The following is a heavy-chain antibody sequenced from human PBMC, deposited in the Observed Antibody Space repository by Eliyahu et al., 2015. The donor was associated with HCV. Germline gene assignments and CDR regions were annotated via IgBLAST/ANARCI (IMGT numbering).Heavy chain of an antibody. Sequence: QVQLVESGGGVVQPGGSLXXXCATXGVPFXGSGMXWGPQAPGKGLDWVAYLRSDGSNAFYADSVKGRFTVSRDTSRNTLYLDMTGLRDDDTAVYYCVTPISAGLGDYWGQGTLVTVSS. J-gene: IGHJ4*02. D-gene: IGHD3-22*01. CDR2: LRSDGSNA. CDR3: VTPISAGLGDY. CDR1: GVPFXGSG. V-gene: IGHV3-30*02.